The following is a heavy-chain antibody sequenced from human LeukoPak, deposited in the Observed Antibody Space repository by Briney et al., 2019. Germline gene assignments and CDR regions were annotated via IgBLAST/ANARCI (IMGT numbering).Heavy chain of an antibody. V-gene: IGHV4-4*07. CDR2: IYTSGST. D-gene: IGHD5-24*01. CDR3: ATGDGYNSFDY. CDR1: GGSFSSYY. Sequence: ETLSLTCTVSGGSFSSYYWSWIRQPAGKGLEWIGRIYTSGSTNYNSSLKSRVTMSVDTSKNQVSLKLSSVTTADTAVYYCATGDGYNSFDYWGEGTLVTVSS. J-gene: IGHJ4*02.